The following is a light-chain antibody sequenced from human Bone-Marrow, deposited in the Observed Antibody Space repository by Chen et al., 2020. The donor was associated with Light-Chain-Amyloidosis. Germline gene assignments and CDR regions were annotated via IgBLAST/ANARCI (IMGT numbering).Light chain of an antibody. CDR2: RDT. J-gene: IGLJ2*01. CDR3: QSADRSGTYEVI. Sequence: SYELTQPPSVSVSPGQTARITCSGDDLPTKYAYWYQQKPGQAPVLVIHRDTERPSGISERFSGSSSGTTATVTISGVQAEDEDEYHCQSADRSGTYEVIFGGGTKLTVL. CDR1: DLPTKY. V-gene: IGLV3-25*03.